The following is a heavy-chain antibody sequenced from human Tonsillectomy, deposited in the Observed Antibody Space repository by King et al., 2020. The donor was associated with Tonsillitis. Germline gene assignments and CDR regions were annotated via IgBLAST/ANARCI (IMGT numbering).Heavy chain of an antibody. CDR2: ISYDGSNK. J-gene: IGHJ6*03. CDR3: ARDNSQFQLKNYYYYYYMDV. D-gene: IGHD2-2*01. CDR1: GFTFSSYA. V-gene: IGHV3-30*01. Sequence: VQLVESGGGVVQPGRSLRLSCAASGFTFSSYAMHWVRQAPGKGLEWVAVISYDGSNKYYAYSVKGRFTISRANSKNTLYLQMNSLRAEDTAVYYCARDNSQFQLKNYYYYYYMDVWGKGTTVTVSS.